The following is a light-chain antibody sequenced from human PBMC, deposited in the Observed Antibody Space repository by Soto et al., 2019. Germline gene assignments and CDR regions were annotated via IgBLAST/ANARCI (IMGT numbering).Light chain of an antibody. J-gene: IGLJ1*01. CDR2: EVN. Sequence: QSVLTQPPSASGSPGQSVTISCTGTSSDVGAYNYVSWYQQHPGKAPKLMIYEVNKRPSGVPDRFSGSKSGNTASLTVSGLQAEDEADYYCSSYAGSNNFVFGTGIKSTVL. CDR1: SSDVGAYNY. V-gene: IGLV2-8*01. CDR3: SSYAGSNNFV.